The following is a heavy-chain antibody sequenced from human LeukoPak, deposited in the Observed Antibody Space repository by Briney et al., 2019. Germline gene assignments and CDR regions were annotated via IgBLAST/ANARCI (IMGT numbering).Heavy chain of an antibody. Sequence: SQTLSLTCTVSGGSISSGSYYWSWIRQPAGKGLEWIGRIYTSGSTNYNPSLKSRVTISVDTSKNQFSLKLSSVTAADTAVYYCAKSGGDLYYFDYWGQGTLVTVSS. CDR2: IYTSGST. CDR3: AKSGGDLYYFDY. V-gene: IGHV4-61*02. J-gene: IGHJ4*02. CDR1: GGSISSGSYY. D-gene: IGHD2-21*01.